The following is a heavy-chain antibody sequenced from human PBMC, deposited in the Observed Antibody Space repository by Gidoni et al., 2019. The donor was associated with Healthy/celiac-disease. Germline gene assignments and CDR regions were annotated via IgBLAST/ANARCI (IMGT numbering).Heavy chain of an antibody. D-gene: IGHD2-15*01. CDR2: IWYDGSNK. J-gene: IGHJ4*02. V-gene: IGHV3-33*01. CDR3: AREGVVAATRRLYYFDY. CDR1: GFPFRSYG. Sequence: QVQLVESGGGVVQPGRSLRLSCSASGFPFRSYGMHWVRQAPGKGLEWVAVIWYDGSNKYYAESVKGRFTISRDNSKNTLYLQMNSLRAEDTAVYYCAREGVVAATRRLYYFDYWGQGTLVTVSS.